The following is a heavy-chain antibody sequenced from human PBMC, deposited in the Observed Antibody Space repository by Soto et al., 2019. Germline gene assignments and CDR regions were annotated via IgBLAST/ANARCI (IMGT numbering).Heavy chain of an antibody. V-gene: IGHV5-51*01. CDR2: IYPGDSDT. D-gene: IGHD3-10*01. J-gene: IGHJ4*02. CDR1: GYSFTSYW. CDR3: ARHPERQLLWFGEFNFDY. Sequence: PGESLKISCKGSGYSFTSYWIGWVRQMPGKGLEWMGIIYPGDSDTRYSPSFQGQVTISADKSISTAYLQWSSLKASDTAMYYCARHPERQLLWFGEFNFDYWGQGTLVTVSS.